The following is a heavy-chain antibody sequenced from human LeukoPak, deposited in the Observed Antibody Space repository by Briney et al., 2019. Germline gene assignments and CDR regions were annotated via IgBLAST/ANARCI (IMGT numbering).Heavy chain of an antibody. CDR2: IYTSGST. Sequence: SETLSLTCTVSGGSISSYYWSWIRQPAGKGLEWVGRIYTSGSTNYNPSLKSRVTMSVDTSKNQFFLKLSSVTAADTAVYYCARGARSVTTSNFDLWGRGTLVTVSS. CDR1: GGSISSYY. V-gene: IGHV4-4*07. D-gene: IGHD4-17*01. J-gene: IGHJ2*01. CDR3: ARGARSVTTSNFDL.